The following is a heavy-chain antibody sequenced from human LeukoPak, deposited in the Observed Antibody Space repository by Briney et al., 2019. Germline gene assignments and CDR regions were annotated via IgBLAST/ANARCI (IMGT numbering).Heavy chain of an antibody. J-gene: IGHJ4*02. V-gene: IGHV4-30-2*01. CDR1: GGSISSGGYY. Sequence: ASETLSLTCTVSGGSISSGGYYWSWIRQPPGKGLEWIGYIYHSGSTYYNPSLKSRVTISVDRSKNQFSLKLSSVAAADTAVYYCARAESYGDYYFDYWGQGTLVTVSS. CDR3: ARAESYGDYYFDY. CDR2: IYHSGST. D-gene: IGHD4-17*01.